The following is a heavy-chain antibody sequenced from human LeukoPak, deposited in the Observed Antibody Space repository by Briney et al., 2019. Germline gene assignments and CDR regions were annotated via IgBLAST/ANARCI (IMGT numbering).Heavy chain of an antibody. J-gene: IGHJ6*03. V-gene: IGHV1-2*02. CDR1: GYTFTGYY. CDR2: INPNSGGT. D-gene: IGHD4-17*01. Sequence: ASVKVSCKASGYTFTGYYMHWVRQAPGQGLEWMGWINPNSGGTNYAQKFQGRVTMTRDTSISTAYMELSRLRSDDTAVYYCARSPMTTEEEYYYYYYMDVWGKGTTVTVSS. CDR3: ARSPMTTEEEYYYYYYMDV.